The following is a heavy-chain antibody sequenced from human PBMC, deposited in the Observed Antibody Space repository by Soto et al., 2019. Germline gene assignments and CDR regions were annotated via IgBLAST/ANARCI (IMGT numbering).Heavy chain of an antibody. V-gene: IGHV3-23*01. D-gene: IGHD2-15*01. J-gene: IGHJ6*02. CDR1: GFTFSSFA. CDR3: ARDHKVVADPIKHYYYYYGMDV. Sequence: GGSLRLSCVASGFTFSSFAMSWVRQAPGKGLEWVSVISGSGDRTYYADSVKGRFTISRDNSKNTLYLQMNSLRAEDTAVYYCARDHKVVADPIKHYYYYYGMDVWGQGTTVTVSS. CDR2: ISGSGDRT.